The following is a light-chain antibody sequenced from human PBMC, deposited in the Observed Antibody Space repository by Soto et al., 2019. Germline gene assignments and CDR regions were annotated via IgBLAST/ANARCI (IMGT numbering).Light chain of an antibody. CDR2: GVT. V-gene: IGLV2-14*01. CDR3: SSYTSGSSHYV. CDR1: SSDVGAYYS. J-gene: IGLJ1*01. Sequence: SVLTQPASVSGSPGQSITISCSGISSDVGAYYSVSWYQHHPGKAPKLIIYGVTNRPSGVSNRFSGSKSGNTASLTISGLQAEDEADYHCSSYTSGSSHYVFGTGTKVTVL.